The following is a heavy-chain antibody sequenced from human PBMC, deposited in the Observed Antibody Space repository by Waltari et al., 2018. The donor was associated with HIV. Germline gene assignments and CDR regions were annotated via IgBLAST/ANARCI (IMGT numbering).Heavy chain of an antibody. CDR1: GFTFSSYA. V-gene: IGHV3-23*01. CDR3: AKGCGSGYYYYGMDV. Sequence: EVQLLESGGGLVQPGGSLRLSCAASGFTFSSYAMSGVRQAPGKGLEWVSAISGSGGSTYYAGSVKGRFTISRGNSKNTLYLQMSSLRAEDTAVYYCAKGCGSGYYYYGMDVWGQGTTVTVSS. CDR2: ISGSGGST. J-gene: IGHJ6*02. D-gene: IGHD2-21*01.